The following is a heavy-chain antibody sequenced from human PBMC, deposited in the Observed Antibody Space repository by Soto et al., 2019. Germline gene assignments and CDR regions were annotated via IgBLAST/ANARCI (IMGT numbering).Heavy chain of an antibody. CDR2: IKQDGSEK. CDR1: GFTFSSYW. Sequence: GGSLRLSCAASGFTFSSYWMSWVRQAPGKGLEWVANIKQDGSEKYYVDSVKGRFTISRDNAKNSLYLQMNSLRAEDTAVYYCARGPHTYCGGDCYPLDYWGQGTLVTVSS. CDR3: ARGPHTYCGGDCYPLDY. D-gene: IGHD2-21*02. J-gene: IGHJ4*02. V-gene: IGHV3-7*03.